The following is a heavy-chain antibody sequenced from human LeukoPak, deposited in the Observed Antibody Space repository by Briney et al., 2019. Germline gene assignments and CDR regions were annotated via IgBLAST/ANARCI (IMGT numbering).Heavy chain of an antibody. Sequence: GGSLRLSCAASGFTVNSNDMSWVRQAPGKGLEWVSVIDSGGRTFYADSVKGRFTISRDNAKNTLYLQMNSLRAEDTAVYYCAREMATNDDAFDIWGRGTMVTVSS. CDR3: AREMATNDDAFDI. J-gene: IGHJ3*02. D-gene: IGHD5-24*01. V-gene: IGHV3-66*01. CDR1: GFTVNSND. CDR2: IDSGGRT.